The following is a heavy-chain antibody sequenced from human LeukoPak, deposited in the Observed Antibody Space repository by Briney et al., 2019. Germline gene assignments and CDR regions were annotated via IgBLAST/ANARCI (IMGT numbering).Heavy chain of an antibody. V-gene: IGHV1-18*01. Sequence: GASVKVSCKASGYTFTSYGISWVRHAPGQGLEWMGWISAYNGNTNYAQKLQGRVTMTTDTSTSTAFMELRSLPSDDTAVYYCARDPSYYDSSGYPDYWGQGTLVTVSS. D-gene: IGHD3-22*01. CDR2: ISAYNGNT. J-gene: IGHJ4*02. CDR3: ARDPSYYDSSGYPDY. CDR1: GYTFTSYG.